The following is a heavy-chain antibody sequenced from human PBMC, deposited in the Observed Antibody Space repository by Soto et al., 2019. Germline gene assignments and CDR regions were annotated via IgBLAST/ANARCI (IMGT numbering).Heavy chain of an antibody. V-gene: IGHV3-53*04. Sequence: PGGSLRLSCAASGFIVSDNYMSWVRQAPGKGLEWVSVIYSGGSTNYADSVKGRFTISRHNSKNTVYLQMNSLRAEDTAVYYCARSRDYHYGMDVWGQGTTVTVSS. CDR3: ARSRDYHYGMDV. J-gene: IGHJ6*02. CDR2: IYSGGST. CDR1: GFIVSDNY.